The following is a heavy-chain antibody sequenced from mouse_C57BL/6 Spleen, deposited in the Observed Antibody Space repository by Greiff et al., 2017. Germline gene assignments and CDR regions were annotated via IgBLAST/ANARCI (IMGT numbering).Heavy chain of an antibody. CDR1: GFNIKDYY. J-gene: IGHJ1*03. CDR3: TASDYYGSIYGYFDV. V-gene: IGHV14-1*01. D-gene: IGHD1-1*01. Sequence: VQLQQSGAELVRPGASVKLSCTASGFNIKDYYMHWVKQRPEQGLEWIGRIDPEDGDTEYAPKFQGKATMTADTSSNTASLQLSSLTSEDTAVYYCTASDYYGSIYGYFDVWGTGTTVTVSS. CDR2: IDPEDGDT.